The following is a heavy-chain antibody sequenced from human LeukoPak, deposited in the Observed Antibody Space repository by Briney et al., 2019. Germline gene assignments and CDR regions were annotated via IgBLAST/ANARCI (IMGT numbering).Heavy chain of an antibody. CDR2: INSDGSST. J-gene: IGHJ6*03. V-gene: IGHV3-74*01. D-gene: IGHD6-19*01. CDR1: EFTFSSYW. CDR3: ARDPIWRSGWYHYYYYMDV. Sequence: GGSLRLSCAASEFTFSSYWMHWVRQAPGKGLVWVSRINSDGSSTSYADSVKGRFTISRDNAKNTLYLQMNSLRAEDTAVYYCARDPIWRSGWYHYYYYMDVWGKGTTVTVSS.